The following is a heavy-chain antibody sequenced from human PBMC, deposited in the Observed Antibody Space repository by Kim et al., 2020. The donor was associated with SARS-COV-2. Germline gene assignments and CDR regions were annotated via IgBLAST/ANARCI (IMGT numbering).Heavy chain of an antibody. V-gene: IGHV4-34*01. CDR1: GGSFSGYY. D-gene: IGHD3-3*01. J-gene: IGHJ4*02. CDR3: ARAPIKRITIFGVVTRRYYFAF. Sequence: SETLSLTCAVYGGSFSGYYWSWIRQPPGKGLEWIGEINHSGSTNYNPSLKSRVTISVDTSKNQFSLKLSSVTAADTAVYYCARAPIKRITIFGVVTRRYYFAFWGQGTLVTVSS. CDR2: INHSGST.